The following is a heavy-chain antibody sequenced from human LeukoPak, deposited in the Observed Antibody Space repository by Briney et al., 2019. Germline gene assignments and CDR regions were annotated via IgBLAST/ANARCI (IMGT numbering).Heavy chain of an antibody. CDR2: INPSGGST. CDR1: GYTFTSYY. CDR3: AREATYYDFWSGYSGDYYYYMDV. D-gene: IGHD3-3*01. J-gene: IGHJ6*03. Sequence: GASVKVSCKASGYTFTSYYMHWVRQAPGQGLEWMGIINPSGGSTSYAQKFQGRVTMTRDTSTSTVYMELSSLRSEDTAVYYRAREATYYDFWSGYSGDYYYYMDVWGKGTTVTVSS. V-gene: IGHV1-46*01.